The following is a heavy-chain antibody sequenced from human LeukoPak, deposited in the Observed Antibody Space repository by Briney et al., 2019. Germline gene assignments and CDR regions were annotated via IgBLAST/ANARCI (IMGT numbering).Heavy chain of an antibody. CDR3: ARGNGYDFWSGYFTLFDY. J-gene: IGHJ4*02. V-gene: IGHV3-21*01. CDR1: GFTFSSYS. D-gene: IGHD3-3*01. CDR2: ISSSSSYI. Sequence: GGSLRLSCAASGFTFSSYSMNWVRQAPGKGLEWVSSISSSSSYIYYADSVKGRFTISRDNAKNSLYLQMNSLRAEDTAVYYCARGNGYDFWSGYFTLFDYWGQGTLVTVSS.